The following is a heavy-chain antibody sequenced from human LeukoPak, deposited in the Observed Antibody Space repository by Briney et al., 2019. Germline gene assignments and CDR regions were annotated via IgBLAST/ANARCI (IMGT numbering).Heavy chain of an antibody. J-gene: IGHJ5*02. CDR2: INPNNGGT. CDR1: GYTFTGYY. V-gene: IGHV1-2*02. CDR3: ARGPARGNWFDP. Sequence: GASVKVSCKASGYTFTGYYMHWVRQAPGQGLEWMGWINPNNGGTNYAQKFQGRVTMTRDTSISTAYMELSRLRSDDTAVYYCARGPARGNWFDPWGQGTLVTVSS.